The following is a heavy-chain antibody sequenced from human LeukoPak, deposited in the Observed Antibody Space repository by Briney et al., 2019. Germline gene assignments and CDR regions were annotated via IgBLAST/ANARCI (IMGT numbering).Heavy chain of an antibody. Sequence: GGSLRLSCVASGFTFTNYAMSWVRQAPGKGLEWVSAITGSDGTSHYADSVKGRFTISRDNSKNTLYLQVNSLRAEGTAVYYCAKWGGYDILTGYYVPDYWGQGTLVTVSS. CDR1: GFTFTNYA. D-gene: IGHD3-9*01. CDR3: AKWGGYDILTGYYVPDY. J-gene: IGHJ4*02. CDR2: ITGSDGTS. V-gene: IGHV3-23*01.